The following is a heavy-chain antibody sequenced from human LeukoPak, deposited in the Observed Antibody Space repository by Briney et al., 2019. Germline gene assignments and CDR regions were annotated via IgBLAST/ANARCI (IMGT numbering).Heavy chain of an antibody. CDR1: GGSISSYY. V-gene: IGHV4-59*01. CDR2: IYYSGST. J-gene: IGHJ6*02. CDR3: ARDKVYYGMDV. Sequence: PSETLSLTCTVSGGSISSYYWSWIRQPPGKGLEWIGYIYYSGSTNYNPSPKSRVTISVDTSKNQFSLKLSSVTAADTAVYYCARDKVYYGMDVWGQGTTVTVSS.